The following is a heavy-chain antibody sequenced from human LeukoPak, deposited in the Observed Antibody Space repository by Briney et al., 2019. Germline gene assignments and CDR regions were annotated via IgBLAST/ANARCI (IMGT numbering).Heavy chain of an antibody. CDR1: GYSFTSYW. J-gene: IGHJ4*02. CDR3: ARAGLYYDSSGYYYN. D-gene: IGHD3-22*01. V-gene: IGHV5-51*01. Sequence: GESLKISCKGSGYSFTSYWSGWVRQMPGKGLERMGIIYPGDSDTRYSPSFQGQVTISADKSISTAYLQWSSLKASDTAMYYCARAGLYYDSSGYYYNWGQGTLVTVSS. CDR2: IYPGDSDT.